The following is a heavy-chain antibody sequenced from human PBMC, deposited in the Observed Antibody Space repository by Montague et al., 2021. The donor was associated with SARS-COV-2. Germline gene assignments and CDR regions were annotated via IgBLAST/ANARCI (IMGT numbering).Heavy chain of an antibody. CDR3: VRDGDHAPPSGMNV. Sequence: SETLSLTCTVSGGSISSGDYYWNWIRQPPGGALEWIGNIFYSGTTYYNLSLQSRVTISIDTSKNQFSLKVTSVVAADTAVYYCVRDGDHAPPSGMNVWGHGTTVIVSS. J-gene: IGHJ6*02. D-gene: IGHD1-14*01. CDR1: GGSISSGDYY. V-gene: IGHV4-39*07. CDR2: IFYSGTT.